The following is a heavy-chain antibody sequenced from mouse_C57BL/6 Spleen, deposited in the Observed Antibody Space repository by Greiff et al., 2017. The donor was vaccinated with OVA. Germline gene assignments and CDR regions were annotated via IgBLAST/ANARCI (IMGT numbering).Heavy chain of an antibody. J-gene: IGHJ4*01. D-gene: IGHD4-1*01. V-gene: IGHV2-5*01. CDR3: AKNVPGTSDYAMDY. CDR1: GFSFTSYG. Sequence: QVQLKESGPGLVQPSQSLSITCTVSGFSFTSYGVHWVRQSPGQGLEWLGVIWRGGSKDYNEAFMYRLSITKDNSKSQVFFKRNSLQADDTAIYYCAKNVPGTSDYAMDYWGQGTSVTVSS. CDR2: IWRGGSK.